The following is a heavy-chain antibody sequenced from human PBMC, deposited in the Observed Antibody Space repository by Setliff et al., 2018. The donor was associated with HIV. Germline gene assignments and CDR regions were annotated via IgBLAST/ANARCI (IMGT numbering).Heavy chain of an antibody. CDR2: INHSGST. D-gene: IGHD3-16*01. J-gene: IGHJ5*02. CDR1: GGSFSGYY. Sequence: SETLSLTCAVYGGSFSGYYWSWIRQPPGKGLECIGEINHSGSTNHNPSLKSRVTISVDTSKNQFSLRLSSVTAADTAVYYCARGGRVSFTFAPFDPWGQGILVTVSS. V-gene: IGHV4-34*01. CDR3: ARGGRVSFTFAPFDP.